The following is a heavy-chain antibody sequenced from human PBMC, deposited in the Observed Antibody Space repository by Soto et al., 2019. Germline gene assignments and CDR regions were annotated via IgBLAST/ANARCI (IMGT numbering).Heavy chain of an antibody. D-gene: IGHD1-26*01. J-gene: IGHJ4*02. CDR3: GRGRSGQIVVFY. CDR2: IGPESGAT. CDR1: GYTFTGHD. V-gene: IGHV1-2*02. Sequence: QVQLVQSGAEVKKPGASVKVSCKASGYTFTGHDIHWVRQAPEQGPEWMGEIGPESGATRYAQKFQGRVTMTRDTSLTTVYMELKNLSPDDTAVYYCGRGRSGQIVVFYWGQGTPVTVSS.